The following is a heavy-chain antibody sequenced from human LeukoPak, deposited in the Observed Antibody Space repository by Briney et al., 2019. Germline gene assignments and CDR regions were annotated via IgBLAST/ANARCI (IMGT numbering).Heavy chain of an antibody. J-gene: IGHJ4*02. V-gene: IGHV3-21*01. CDR3: AREFCSDGTCYWSFDF. Sequence: GGSLRLSCAASGFTFSSYSINWVRQAPGKGLAWVSSISESSNYTYYADSVKGRFTISRDNAKNSLYLQMNSLRAEDTALYYCAREFCSDGTCYWSFDFWGQGTLVTVSS. CDR1: GFTFSSYS. CDR2: ISESSNYT. D-gene: IGHD2-15*01.